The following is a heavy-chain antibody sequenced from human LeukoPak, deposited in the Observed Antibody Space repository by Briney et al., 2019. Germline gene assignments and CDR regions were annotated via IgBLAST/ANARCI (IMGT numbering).Heavy chain of an antibody. Sequence: PGRSLRLSCAASGLTFGSYAMSWVRQAPGKGLEWVSAISGSGGSTYYADSVKGRFTISRDNSKNTLYLQMNSLRAEDTAVYYCAKVLGRCSSTSCYAGFDYWGQGTLVTVSS. D-gene: IGHD2-2*01. J-gene: IGHJ4*02. V-gene: IGHV3-23*01. CDR3: AKVLGRCSSTSCYAGFDY. CDR1: GLTFGSYA. CDR2: ISGSGGST.